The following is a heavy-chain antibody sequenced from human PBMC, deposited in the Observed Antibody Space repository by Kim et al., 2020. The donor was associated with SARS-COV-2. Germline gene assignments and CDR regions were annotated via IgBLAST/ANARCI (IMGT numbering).Heavy chain of an antibody. D-gene: IGHD3-22*01. J-gene: IGHJ4*02. CDR3: AKGRHYEGRHYFDY. Sequence: GGSLRLSCAASGFTFSTYVMNWFRQVPGKGLEWVSTIVDSGERTYYADSVKGRSTISRDNSKSTLFLQMNSMRVDDTAVYYCAKGRHYEGRHYFDYWGQGTLVTVS. V-gene: IGHV3-23*01. CDR1: GFTFSTYV. CDR2: IVDSGERT.